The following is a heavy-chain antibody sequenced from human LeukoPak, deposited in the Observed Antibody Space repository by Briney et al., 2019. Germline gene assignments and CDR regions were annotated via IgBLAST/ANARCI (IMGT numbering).Heavy chain of an antibody. CDR1: GGSISSGGYY. V-gene: IGHV4-31*03. Sequence: TSETLSLTCTVSGGSISSGGYYWSWIRQHPGKGLEWIGYIYYSGSTYYNPSLKSRVTISVDTSKNQFSLKLSSVTAADTAVYYCARASRLRLLDIWGQGTMVTVSS. CDR2: IYYSGST. CDR3: ARASRLRLLDI. D-gene: IGHD3-16*01. J-gene: IGHJ3*02.